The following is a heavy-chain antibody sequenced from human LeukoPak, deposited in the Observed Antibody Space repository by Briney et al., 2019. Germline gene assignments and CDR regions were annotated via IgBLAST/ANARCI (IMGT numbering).Heavy chain of an antibody. CDR2: ISTYTGNA. D-gene: IGHD7-27*01. V-gene: IGHV1-18*01. CDR1: GYTFTTYG. Sequence: ASVKVSCKASGYTFTTYGLSWVRRAPGQGLEWMGWISTYTGNAKYSQKLQDRVTMTTDTSTSTGYMELRGLTSDDTAVYYCARGSNWGEIPFDYWGQGTLVTVSP. J-gene: IGHJ4*02. CDR3: ARGSNWGEIPFDY.